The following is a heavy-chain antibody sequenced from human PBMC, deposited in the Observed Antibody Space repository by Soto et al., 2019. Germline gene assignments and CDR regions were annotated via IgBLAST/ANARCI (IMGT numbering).Heavy chain of an antibody. CDR2: ISMSGSYK. CDR3: ASRGHCSNGQCHPFDY. V-gene: IGHV3-11*06. Sequence: PXVSLRLSCVGSDFSLSGFYMSWVRQAAGKGLEWLSFISMSGSYKTYAASVEGRFTISRDNVKNILYLQMDSLRVEDTAVYYCASRGHCSNGQCHPFDYWGQGTQVTVSS. J-gene: IGHJ4*02. CDR1: DFSLSGFY. D-gene: IGHD2-8*01.